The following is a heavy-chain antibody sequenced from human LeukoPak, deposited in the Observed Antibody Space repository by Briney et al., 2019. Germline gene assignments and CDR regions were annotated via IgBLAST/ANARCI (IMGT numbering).Heavy chain of an antibody. CDR3: TRSGGSYRHRTDY. J-gene: IGHJ4*02. CDR2: IRSKAYGGTT. Sequence: QPGRSLRLSCTASGFTFGDYAMSWFRQAPGKGLEWVGFIRSKAYGGTTEYAASVKGRFTISRDDSKSIAYLQMNSLKTGDTAVYYCTRSGGSYRHRTDYWGQGTLVTVSS. D-gene: IGHD3-16*02. CDR1: GFTFGDYA. V-gene: IGHV3-49*03.